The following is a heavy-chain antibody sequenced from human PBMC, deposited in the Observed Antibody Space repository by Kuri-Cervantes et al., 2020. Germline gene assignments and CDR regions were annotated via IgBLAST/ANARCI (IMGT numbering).Heavy chain of an antibody. Sequence: GESLKISCAASGFTFSNYALHWVRQAPGKGLEWVAVISYDGSNKYYADSVKGRFTISRDNAKNSLYLQMNSLRDEDTAVYYCARSKSSSWYDHYYYYYYGMDVWGQGTTVTVSS. V-gene: IGHV3-30*07. CDR2: ISYDGSNK. D-gene: IGHD6-13*01. J-gene: IGHJ6*02. CDR1: GFTFSNYA. CDR3: ARSKSSSWYDHYYYYYYGMDV.